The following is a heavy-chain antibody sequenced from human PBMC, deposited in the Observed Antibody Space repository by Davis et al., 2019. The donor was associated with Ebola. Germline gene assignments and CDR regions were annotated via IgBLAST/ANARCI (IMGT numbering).Heavy chain of an antibody. V-gene: IGHV4-34*01. J-gene: IGHJ6*02. CDR1: GGSISSYH. CDR3: ARTPGYCSGGSCYPYYYGMDV. Sequence: PSETLSLTCTVSGGSISSYHWSWIRQPPGKGLEWIGEINHSGSTNYNPSLKSRVTISVDTSKNQFSLKLSSVTAADTAVYYCARTPGYCSGGSCYPYYYGMDVWGQGTTVTVSS. D-gene: IGHD2-15*01. CDR2: INHSGST.